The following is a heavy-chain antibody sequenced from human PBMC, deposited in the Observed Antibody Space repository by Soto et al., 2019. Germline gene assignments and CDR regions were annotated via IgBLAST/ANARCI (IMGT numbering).Heavy chain of an antibody. Sequence: QVQLQESGPGLVKPSQTLSLTCTVSRGSISSGGYYWSWIRQHPGKGLEWIGYIYYSGITYSNPSLKMRVTIAVDTSKNHFSLKLSSVPAADTAVYYCARVSGTFFDYWGQGTLVTVSS. V-gene: IGHV4-31*03. CDR1: RGSISSGGYY. CDR2: IYYSGIT. J-gene: IGHJ4*02. CDR3: ARVSGTFFDY.